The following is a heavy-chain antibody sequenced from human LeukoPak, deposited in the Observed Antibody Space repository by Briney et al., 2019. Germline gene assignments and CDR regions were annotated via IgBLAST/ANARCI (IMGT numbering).Heavy chain of an antibody. CDR1: GFTFSRYG. J-gene: IGHJ4*02. V-gene: IGHV3-23*01. CDR2: TNSGGSST. D-gene: IGHD1-26*01. Sequence: GGSLRLSCVASGFTFSRYGMRWVRQAPGKGLEGVSSTNSGGSSTYYADSVKGRFTISRDNSQTTLYLQMNNLRVEDTAIYYCAKRSASVGATYFDYWGQGTLVTVSS. CDR3: AKRSASVGATYFDY.